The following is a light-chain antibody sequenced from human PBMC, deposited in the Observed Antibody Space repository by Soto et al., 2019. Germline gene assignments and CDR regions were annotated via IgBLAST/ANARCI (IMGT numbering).Light chain of an antibody. V-gene: IGKV1-17*01. CDR1: QGIRND. J-gene: IGKJ2*02. Sequence: DIQMTQSPSSLSASVGDRVTITCRASQGIRNDVGWYQQKAGKAPKRLISAASNLQRGDPSRFSGSGSATEFPRTISSLQSEYFGTSYWLQQNRYPRTFGQGTRLDIK. CDR2: AAS. CDR3: LQQNRYPRT.